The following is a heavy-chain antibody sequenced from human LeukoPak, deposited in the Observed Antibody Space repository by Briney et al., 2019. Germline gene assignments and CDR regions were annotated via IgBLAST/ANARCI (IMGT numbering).Heavy chain of an antibody. Sequence: GSLRLSCAASGFTFSSYWMSRVRQAPGKGLEWVANIKQDGSEKFYVDSVKGRFTISRDNAKNSLYLQMNTLRAEDTAVYYCARATIGADSYYYYMDVWGKGTTVTVSS. D-gene: IGHD3-9*01. J-gene: IGHJ6*03. CDR1: GFTFSSYW. CDR3: ARATIGADSYYYYMDV. CDR2: IKQDGSEK. V-gene: IGHV3-7*04.